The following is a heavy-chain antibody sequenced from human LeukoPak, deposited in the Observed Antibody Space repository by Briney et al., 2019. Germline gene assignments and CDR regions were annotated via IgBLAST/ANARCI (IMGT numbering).Heavy chain of an antibody. D-gene: IGHD6-19*01. CDR2: ISGSSTYM. CDR3: ARDRSGWYAIDY. J-gene: IGHJ4*02. CDR1: GFTFSSYS. Sequence: GGSLRLSCAASGFTFSSYSMNWVRQAPGKGLQWVSPISGSSTYMYYADSVKGRFTISRDTARNSLYLHMNSLRAEDTAVYYCARDRSGWYAIDYWGQGALVTVSS. V-gene: IGHV3-21*01.